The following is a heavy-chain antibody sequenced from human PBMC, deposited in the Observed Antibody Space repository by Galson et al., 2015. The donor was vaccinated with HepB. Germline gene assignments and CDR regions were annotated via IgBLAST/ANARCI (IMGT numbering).Heavy chain of an antibody. V-gene: IGHV3-7*03. CDR3: ARDQYYYGSGSYTQNDAFDI. J-gene: IGHJ3*02. CDR1: GFTFSSYW. Sequence: SLRLSCAASGFTFSSYWMSWVRQAPGKGLEWVANIKQDGSEKYYVDSVKGRFTISRDNAKNSLYLQMNSLRAEDTAVYYCARDQYYYGSGSYTQNDAFDIWGQGTMVTVSS. CDR2: IKQDGSEK. D-gene: IGHD3-10*01.